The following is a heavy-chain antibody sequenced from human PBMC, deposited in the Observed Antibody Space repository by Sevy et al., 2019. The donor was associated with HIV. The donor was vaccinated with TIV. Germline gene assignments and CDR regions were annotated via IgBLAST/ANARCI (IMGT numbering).Heavy chain of an antibody. J-gene: IGHJ3*02. V-gene: IGHV3-30*04. Sequence: GGSLRLSCAASGFTFSSYAMHWVRQAPGKGLEWVAVISYDGSNKYYADSVKGRFTISRDNSKNTLYLQMNSLRAEDTAVYYCAREGQMAAAGTEGAFDIWGQGTMVTVSS. CDR2: ISYDGSNK. CDR3: AREGQMAAAGTEGAFDI. D-gene: IGHD6-13*01. CDR1: GFTFSSYA.